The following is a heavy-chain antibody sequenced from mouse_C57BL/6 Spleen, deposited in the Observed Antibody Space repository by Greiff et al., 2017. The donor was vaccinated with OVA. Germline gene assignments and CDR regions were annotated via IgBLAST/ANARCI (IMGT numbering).Heavy chain of an antibody. CDR2: IYPRSGNT. Sequence: VQLQQSGAELARPGASVKLSCKASGYTFTSYGISWVKQRTGQGLEWIGEIYPRSGNTYYNEKFKGKATLTADKSSSTAYMELRSLTSEDSAVYFCARSGYGSTLYAMDYWGQGTSVTVSS. CDR1: GYTFTSYG. J-gene: IGHJ4*01. V-gene: IGHV1-81*01. D-gene: IGHD1-1*01. CDR3: ARSGYGSTLYAMDY.